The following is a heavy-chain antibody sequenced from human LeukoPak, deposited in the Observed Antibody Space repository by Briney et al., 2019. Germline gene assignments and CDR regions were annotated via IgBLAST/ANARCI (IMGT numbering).Heavy chain of an antibody. CDR2: MNPNSGNT. V-gene: IGHV1-8*03. J-gene: IGHJ6*03. Sequence: ASVKVSCKASGYTFTSYDINWVRQATGQGLEWMGWMNPNSGNTGYAQKFQGRVTITRNTSISTAYMELSSLRSEGTAVYYCATGITGTSGHYYYYYMDVWGKGTTVTVSS. D-gene: IGHD1-7*01. CDR1: GYTFTSYD. CDR3: ATGITGTSGHYYYYYMDV.